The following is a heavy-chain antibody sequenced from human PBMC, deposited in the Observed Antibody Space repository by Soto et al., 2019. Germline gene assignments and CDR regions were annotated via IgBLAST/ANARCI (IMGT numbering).Heavy chain of an antibody. CDR1: GYTFTSYA. CDR2: INAGNGNT. Sequence: QVQLVQSGAEVKKPGASVKVPCKASGYTFTSYAMHWVRQAPGQRLEWMGWINAGNGNTKYSQKFQGRVTITRDTSASTAYMELSSLRSEDTAVYYCARELQGYYYYGMDVWGQGTTVTVSS. V-gene: IGHV1-3*01. CDR3: ARELQGYYYYGMDV. D-gene: IGHD2-15*01. J-gene: IGHJ6*02.